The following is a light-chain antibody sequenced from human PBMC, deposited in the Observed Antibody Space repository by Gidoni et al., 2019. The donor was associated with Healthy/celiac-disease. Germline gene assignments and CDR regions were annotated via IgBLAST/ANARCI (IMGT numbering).Light chain of an antibody. V-gene: IGKV1-5*03. J-gene: IGKJ4*01. Sequence: DIQMTQSPSTLSASVGDRVTITCRASQSISSWLAWYQQKPGKAPKLLIYKASSLESGVPSRFSGRGAGTGFTLTISNLQPNDFATYYCQQYNSYRGPLTFGGGTKVEIK. CDR1: QSISSW. CDR2: KAS. CDR3: QQYNSYRGPLT.